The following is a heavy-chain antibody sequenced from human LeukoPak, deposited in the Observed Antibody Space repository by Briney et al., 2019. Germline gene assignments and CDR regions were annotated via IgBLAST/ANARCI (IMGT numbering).Heavy chain of an antibody. CDR3: ARNVAWGYYFDY. CDR2: ISAYNGNT. Sequence: ASVKVSCKASGYTFTSYAMNWVRQAPGQGLEWMGWISAYNGNTNYAQKLQGRVTMTTDTSTGTAYMELRSLRSDDTAVYYCARNVAWGYYFDYWGQGTLVTVSS. J-gene: IGHJ4*02. V-gene: IGHV1-18*01. CDR1: GYTFTSYA. D-gene: IGHD3-16*01.